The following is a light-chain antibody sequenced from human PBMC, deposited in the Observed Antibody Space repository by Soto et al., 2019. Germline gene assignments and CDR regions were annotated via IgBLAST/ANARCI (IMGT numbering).Light chain of an antibody. CDR3: QQTISFPLT. Sequence: DIQMTQSPSFVSASVGDRVTITCRASQGISSWLAWYQHRPGRAPKLLIHAASNLESGVPSRFSGSGSGTDFTLTISSLQPEDFATYYCQQTISFPLTFGGGTKVEIK. CDR2: AAS. V-gene: IGKV1-12*01. CDR1: QGISSW. J-gene: IGKJ4*01.